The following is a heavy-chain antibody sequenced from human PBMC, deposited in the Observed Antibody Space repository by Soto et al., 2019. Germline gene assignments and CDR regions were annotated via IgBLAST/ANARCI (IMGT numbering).Heavy chain of an antibody. V-gene: IGHV3-48*03. CDR1: GFTSSYYE. J-gene: IGHJ5*02. Sequence: EVQLAESGGDLVQPGGSLRLSCVGSGFTSSYYEMNWVRQAPGKGLERVAFISHTDRLTHYPDSVKGRFTISRDNAKNSLYLQMTSLRVEDTAVYYCARDTGRASADLWGQGTLVSVSS. CDR2: ISHTDRLT. CDR3: ARDTGRASADL. D-gene: IGHD6-13*01.